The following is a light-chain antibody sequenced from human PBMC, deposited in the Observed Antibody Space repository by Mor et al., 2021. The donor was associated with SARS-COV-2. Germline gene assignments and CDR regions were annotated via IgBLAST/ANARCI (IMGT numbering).Light chain of an antibody. J-gene: IGKJ2*02. CDR2: WAS. Sequence: SSNNKNYLASYQQKPGQSPKLLIYWASTRESGVPDRFGGSGSGTDFTLTISSLQAEDVAVYYCQQYYSTPRTFGQGTKL. V-gene: IGKV4-1*01. CDR1: SSNNKNY. CDR3: QQYYSTPRT.